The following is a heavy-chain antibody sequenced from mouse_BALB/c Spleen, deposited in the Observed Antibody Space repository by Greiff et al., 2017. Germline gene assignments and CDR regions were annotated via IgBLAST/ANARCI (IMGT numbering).Heavy chain of an antibody. D-gene: IGHD5-2*01. V-gene: IGHV1-28*01. CDR3: ARDGGNTMDY. CDR2: IDPFSGGT. CDR1: GYSFTSYY. J-gene: IGHJ4*01. Sequence: QLQQSGPELMKPGASVKISCKASGYSFTSYYMHWVKQSHGKSLEWIGYIDPFSGGTSYNQKFKGKATLTVDKSSSTAYMHLSSLTSEDSAVYYCARDGGNTMDYWGQGTSVTVSS.